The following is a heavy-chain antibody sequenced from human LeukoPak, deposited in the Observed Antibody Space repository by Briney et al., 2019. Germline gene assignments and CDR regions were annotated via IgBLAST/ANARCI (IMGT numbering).Heavy chain of an antibody. CDR1: GFTFSSYG. D-gene: IGHD3-22*01. J-gene: IGHJ4*02. V-gene: IGHV3-23*01. Sequence: GGTLRLSCAASGFTFSSYGMSWVRQAPGKGLEWVSAITKTRDTYYTDSVKGRFTISRDNSKNTLYLQINSLRAEDTAVYYCVAHYYYDRPHPYHDYWGQGTLVTVSS. CDR2: ITKTRDT. CDR3: VAHYYYDRPHPYHDY.